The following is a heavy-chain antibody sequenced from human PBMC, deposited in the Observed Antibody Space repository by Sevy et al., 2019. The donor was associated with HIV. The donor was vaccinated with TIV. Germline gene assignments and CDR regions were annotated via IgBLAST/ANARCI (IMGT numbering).Heavy chain of an antibody. V-gene: IGHV4-59*08. CDR1: GGSINSDH. J-gene: IGHJ3*02. Sequence: SETLSLTCTVSGGSINSDHWNWIRQPPGKGLEWIGYVYYTGGTNYNPSLKNRVTISVDRTKNHFSLKLTSVTAADTAVYYCARRNDFDIWCQGTMVTVSS. CDR2: VYYTGGT. CDR3: ARRNDFDI.